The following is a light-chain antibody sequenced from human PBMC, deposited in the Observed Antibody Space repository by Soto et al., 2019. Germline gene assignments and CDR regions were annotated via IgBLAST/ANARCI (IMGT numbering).Light chain of an antibody. Sequence: DIQMTQSPSSLSASVGDRVTISCRASQSISNYLNWYQQKPGKAPKLLIFAASSLQSGVPSRFSGGGSGTDFTFTISSLQPEDFAIYYCQQSHSIPWTFGQGTTVEIK. J-gene: IGKJ1*01. CDR1: QSISNY. CDR3: QQSHSIPWT. CDR2: AAS. V-gene: IGKV1-39*01.